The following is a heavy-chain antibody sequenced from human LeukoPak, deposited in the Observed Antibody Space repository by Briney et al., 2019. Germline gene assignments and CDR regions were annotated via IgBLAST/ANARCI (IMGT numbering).Heavy chain of an antibody. CDR3: ARGGDYVSTGKYYFDY. J-gene: IGHJ4*02. V-gene: IGHV3-21*01. Sequence: GGSLRLSCAASGFTFSSYGMSWVRQAPGKGLEWVSAISGSGGSYIYYADSVKGRFTISRDNAKNSLFLQMNSLRAEDTAVYYCARGGDYVSTGKYYFDYWGQGTLVTVSS. CDR1: GFTFSSYG. CDR2: ISGSGGSYI. D-gene: IGHD2-21*02.